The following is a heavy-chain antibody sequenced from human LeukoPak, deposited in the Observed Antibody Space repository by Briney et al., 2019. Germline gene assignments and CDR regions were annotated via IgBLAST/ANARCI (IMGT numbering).Heavy chain of an antibody. J-gene: IGHJ4*02. CDR1: GYSFTNYW. V-gene: IGHV5-51*01. CDR2: IYPGDSDT. CDR3: ARSNAASLGGFDY. D-gene: IGHD3-10*01. Sequence: GESLKISCKGSGYSFTNYWIGRVRQMPGKGLEWMGIIYPGDSDTRYSPSFQGQVTISADKSISTAYLQWSSLKASDTAIYYCARSNAASLGGFDYWGQGTLVTVSS.